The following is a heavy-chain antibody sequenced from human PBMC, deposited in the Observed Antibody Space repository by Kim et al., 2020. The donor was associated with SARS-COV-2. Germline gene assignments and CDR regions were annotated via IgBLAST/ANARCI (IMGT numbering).Heavy chain of an antibody. D-gene: IGHD3-3*01. V-gene: IGHV1-2*02. Sequence: ASVKVSCKASGYTFTGYYMHWVRQAPGQGLEWMGWINPNSGGTNYAQKFQGRVTMTRDTSISTAYMELSRLRSDDTAVYYCARGEVVLRFLEWLFAFDIWGQGTMVTVSS. CDR1: GYTFTGYY. CDR2: INPNSGGT. J-gene: IGHJ3*02. CDR3: ARGEVVLRFLEWLFAFDI.